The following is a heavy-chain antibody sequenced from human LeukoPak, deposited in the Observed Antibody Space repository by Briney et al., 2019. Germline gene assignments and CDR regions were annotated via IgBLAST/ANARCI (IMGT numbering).Heavy chain of an antibody. CDR1: GFTLIKHY. CDR2: IKPDGSEK. V-gene: IGHV3-7*01. Sequence: GGSLRLSCSASGFTLIKHYMSWVRQAPGKGLECVAKIKPDGSEKYYMDSVEGRFTISRDNSKNALYLQLNSLRAEDTAVYYCARETWWRFDYWGQGSPVTVSS. J-gene: IGHJ4*02. CDR3: ARETWWRFDY. D-gene: IGHD2-15*01.